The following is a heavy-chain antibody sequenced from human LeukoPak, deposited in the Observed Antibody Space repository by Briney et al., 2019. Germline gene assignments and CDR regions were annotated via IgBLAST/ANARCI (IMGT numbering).Heavy chain of an antibody. D-gene: IGHD7-27*01. Sequence: ASVKVSCKASGYTFTDSFIHWVRRAPGQGPEWMGRMNANSGVTMYAQTLQDRVTMTRDTSISTAYMELSRLTSDDTALYYCARDLSSTSNWEFDYWGQGTLVTVSS. CDR3: ARDLSSTSNWEFDY. CDR2: MNANSGVT. V-gene: IGHV1-2*06. CDR1: GYTFTDSF. J-gene: IGHJ4*02.